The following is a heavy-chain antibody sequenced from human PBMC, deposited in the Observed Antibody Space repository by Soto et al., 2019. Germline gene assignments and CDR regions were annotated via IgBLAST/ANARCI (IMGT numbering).Heavy chain of an antibody. CDR2: ISYDGSNK. CDR1: GFTFSSYA. Sequence: QPGGSLRLSCAASGFTFSSYAMHWVRQAPGKGLEWVAVISYDGSNKYYADSVKGRFTISRDNSKNTLYLQMNSLRAEDTAVYYCARDKTAAAGTVFDYWGQGTLVTVSS. CDR3: ARDKTAAAGTVFDY. V-gene: IGHV3-30-3*01. D-gene: IGHD6-13*01. J-gene: IGHJ4*02.